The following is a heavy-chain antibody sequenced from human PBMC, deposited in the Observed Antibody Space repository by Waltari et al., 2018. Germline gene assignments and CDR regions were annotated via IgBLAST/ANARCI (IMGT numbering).Heavy chain of an antibody. Sequence: QVQLVESGGGVVQPGGSLRLSCAASGFTFSSYGMHWVRQAPGKGLEWVAFIRYDGSNKYYADSVKGRFTISRDNAKNSLYLQMNSLRAEDTAVYYCARDYCSGGSCYPGHWGQGTLVTVSS. D-gene: IGHD2-15*01. CDR3: ARDYCSGGSCYPGH. V-gene: IGHV3-30*02. J-gene: IGHJ4*02. CDR2: IRYDGSNK. CDR1: GFTFSSYG.